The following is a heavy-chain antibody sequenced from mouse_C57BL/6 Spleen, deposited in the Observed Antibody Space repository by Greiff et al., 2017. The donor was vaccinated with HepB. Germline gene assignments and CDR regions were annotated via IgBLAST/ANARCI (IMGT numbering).Heavy chain of an antibody. J-gene: IGHJ2*01. CDR1: GYTFTEYT. Sequence: VQLQQSGAELVKPGASVKLSCKASGYTFTEYTIHWVKQRSGQGLEWIGWFYPGSGSIKYNEKFKDKATLTADKSSSTVYMELSRLTSEDSAVYFCARHEDGITTGSRRDYFDYWGQSTTLTVSS. CDR2: FYPGSGSI. V-gene: IGHV1-62-2*01. CDR3: ARHEDGITTGSRRDYFDY. D-gene: IGHD1-1*01.